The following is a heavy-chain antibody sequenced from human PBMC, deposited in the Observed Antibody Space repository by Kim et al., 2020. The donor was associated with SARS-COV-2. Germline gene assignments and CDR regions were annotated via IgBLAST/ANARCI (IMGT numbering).Heavy chain of an antibody. CDR2: INPNGGET. CDR1: GYNFNDHY. CDR3: ARDSDLDY. Sequence: ASVKVSCKVSGYNFNDHYIHWVRQAPGQGLEWMGWINPNGGETKYAEKFHGKASMTRDISTNTAYVELYSLSFDDTAVYYCARDSDLDYWGQGSLVTASS. J-gene: IGHJ4*02. V-gene: IGHV1-2*02.